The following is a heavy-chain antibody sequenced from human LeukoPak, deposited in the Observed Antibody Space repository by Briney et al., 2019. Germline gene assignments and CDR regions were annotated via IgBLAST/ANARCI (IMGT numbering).Heavy chain of an antibody. CDR3: VRDVGAVRGEVYFDY. Sequence: NSGGSPRLSCAASGFTFSTFAMHWVRLSPGKGLEWVSSITGSGPYMLYADSVKHRFTISRDNTKNLLYLEMNSLRAEDTAMYFCVRDVGAVRGEVYFDYWGQGTLVTVSS. D-gene: IGHD3-10*01. J-gene: IGHJ4*02. CDR1: GFTFSTFA. V-gene: IGHV3-21*06. CDR2: ITGSGPYM.